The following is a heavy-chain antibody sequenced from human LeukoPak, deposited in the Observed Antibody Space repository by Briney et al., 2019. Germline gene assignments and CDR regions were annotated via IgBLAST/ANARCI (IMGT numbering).Heavy chain of an antibody. V-gene: IGHV4-59*08. CDR2: IYYSGST. D-gene: IGHD2-2*01. CDR1: GGSISSYY. Sequence: PSETLSLTCTVSGGSISSYYWSWIRQPPGKGLEWIGYIYYSGSTNYNPSLKSRVTISVDTSKNQFSLKLSSVTAADTAVYYCARLLVPAATWYYYYGMDVWGQGTTVTVSS. J-gene: IGHJ6*02. CDR3: ARLLVPAATWYYYYGMDV.